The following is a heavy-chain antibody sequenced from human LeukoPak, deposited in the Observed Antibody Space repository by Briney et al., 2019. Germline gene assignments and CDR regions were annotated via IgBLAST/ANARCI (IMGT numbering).Heavy chain of an antibody. J-gene: IGHJ4*02. CDR1: GFTFTYAW. CDR3: ARVSDYGSGSYFSR. V-gene: IGHV3-7*01. D-gene: IGHD3-10*01. CDR2: IKQDGTEK. Sequence: PGGSLRLSCAASGFTFTYAWMTWVRQAPGKGLEWVANIKQDGTEKYYVASVKGRFTISRDNAKKSLYLQMNSLRAEDTAVYYCARVSDYGSGSYFSRWGQGTLVTVSS.